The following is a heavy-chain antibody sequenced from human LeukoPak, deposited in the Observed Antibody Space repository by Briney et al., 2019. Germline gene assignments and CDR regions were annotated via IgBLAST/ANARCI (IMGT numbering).Heavy chain of an antibody. CDR1: GGSFCGYY. CDR3: ASSCSSTSCPRDY. CDR2: IYHSGST. Sequence: SETLSLTCAVYGGSFCGYYWSCIRQPPGKGLECIGDIYHSGSTNYHPSLKSRVTISVDTSKNQFSLKLSSVTAADTAVYYCASSCSSTSCPRDYWGQGTLVTVSS. D-gene: IGHD2-2*01. V-gene: IGHV4-34*01. J-gene: IGHJ4*02.